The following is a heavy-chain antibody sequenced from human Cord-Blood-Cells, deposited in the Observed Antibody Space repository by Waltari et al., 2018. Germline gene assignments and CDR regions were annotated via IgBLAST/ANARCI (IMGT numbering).Heavy chain of an antibody. Sequence: EVQLVESGGGLVKPGGSLRLSCSASGFTFRRYSTKWVRAAPGKGLEWVSSISSSRSYIYYADSVKGRFTISRDNAKNSLYLQMNSLRAEDTAVYYCARRRATTSDAFDIWGQGTMVTVSS. CDR1: GFTFRRYS. V-gene: IGHV3-21*01. D-gene: IGHD1-26*01. J-gene: IGHJ3*02. CDR3: ARRRATTSDAFDI. CDR2: ISSSRSYI.